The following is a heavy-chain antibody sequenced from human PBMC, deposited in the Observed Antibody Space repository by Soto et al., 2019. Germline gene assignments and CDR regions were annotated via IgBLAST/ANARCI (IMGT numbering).Heavy chain of an antibody. CDR1: GISFDDYA. D-gene: IGHD2-8*01. J-gene: IGHJ4*02. CDR3: AKDTAPGFYDANGHLDY. CDR2: INWDSGDI. V-gene: IGHV3-9*01. Sequence: GGSLRLSCVVSGISFDDYAMHWVRQVPGKGLEWVSGINWDSGDIGYADSVKGRFTISRDNAKNSLYLQMNSLKTEDTALYYCAKDTAPGFYDANGHLDYWGQGTPVTVSS.